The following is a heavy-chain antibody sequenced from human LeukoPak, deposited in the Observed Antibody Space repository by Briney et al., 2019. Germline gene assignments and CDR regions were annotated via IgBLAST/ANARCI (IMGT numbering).Heavy chain of an antibody. J-gene: IGHJ4*02. CDR3: AKDIAHCSSTSCYPDY. V-gene: IGHV3-43D*04. Sequence: GGSLRLSCAASGFTFDDYAMHWVRQAPGKGLEWVSLISWDGGSTYYADSVKGRFTISRDNSKNSLYLQMNSLRAEDTALYYCAKDIAHCSSTSCYPDYWGQGTLVTVSS. CDR1: GFTFDDYA. CDR2: ISWDGGST. D-gene: IGHD2-2*01.